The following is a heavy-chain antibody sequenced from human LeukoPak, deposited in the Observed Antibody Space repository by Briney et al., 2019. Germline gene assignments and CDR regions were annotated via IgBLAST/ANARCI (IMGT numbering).Heavy chain of an antibody. Sequence: PGGSLRLSCAAPGFTFSHYWMSWVRQAPGKGLEWVANIKPDGSDKYYIDSVKGRFTISRDNAKNTLYLQMDSLRAEDTAVYYCAREDVWAFDMWGQGTMVTVSS. CDR1: GFTFSHYW. CDR2: IKPDGSDK. J-gene: IGHJ3*02. D-gene: IGHD2-21*01. CDR3: AREDVWAFDM. V-gene: IGHV3-7*01.